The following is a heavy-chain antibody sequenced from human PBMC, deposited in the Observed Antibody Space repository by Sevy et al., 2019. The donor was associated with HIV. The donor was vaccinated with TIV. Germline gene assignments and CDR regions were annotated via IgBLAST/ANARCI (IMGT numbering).Heavy chain of an antibody. CDR2: ISSSSSTI. Sequence: GGSLRLSCAASGFTFSSYSMNWVRQAPGKGLEWVSYISSSSSTIYYADSVKGRFTISRANAKNSLYLQMDSLRDEDTAVYYCARSSGYSGYDPGYRGQGTLVTVSS. CDR3: ARSSGYSGYDPGY. CDR1: GFTFSSYS. D-gene: IGHD5-12*01. J-gene: IGHJ4*02. V-gene: IGHV3-48*02.